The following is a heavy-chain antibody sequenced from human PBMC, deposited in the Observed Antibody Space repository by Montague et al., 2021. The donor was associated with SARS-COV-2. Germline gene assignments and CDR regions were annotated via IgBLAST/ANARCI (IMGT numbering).Heavy chain of an antibody. V-gene: IGHV4-34*01. J-gene: IGHJ6*02. CDR1: GGSFSGYY. CDR2: INHSGST. D-gene: IGHD2-15*01. Sequence: SETLSLTCAVYGGSFSGYYWSWIRQPPGKGLEWIGEINHSGSTNYNPSLKSRVTISVDTSENQFSLKLSSVTAADTALYYCARGPVDDNCSDCSCYSRYYCDMDDWGQGTTVTVSS. CDR3: ARGPVDDNCSDCSCYSRYYCDMDD.